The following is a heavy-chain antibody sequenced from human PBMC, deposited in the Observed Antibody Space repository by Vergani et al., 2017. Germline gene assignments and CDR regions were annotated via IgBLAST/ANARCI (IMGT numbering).Heavy chain of an antibody. CDR1: GFTFSSYS. CDR3: AREFNGYQLLRDDAFDI. D-gene: IGHD2-2*01. Sequence: EVQLVESGGGLVKPGGSLRLSCAASGFTFSSYSMNWVRQAPGKGLEWVSSISSSSSYIYYADSVKGRFTISRDNAKNSLYLQMNSLRAEDTAVYYCAREFNGYQLLRDDAFDIWGQGTMVTVSS. J-gene: IGHJ3*02. CDR2: ISSSSSYI. V-gene: IGHV3-21*01.